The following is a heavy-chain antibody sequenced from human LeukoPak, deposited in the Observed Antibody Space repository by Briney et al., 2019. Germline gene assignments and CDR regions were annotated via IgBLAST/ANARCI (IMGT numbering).Heavy chain of an antibody. CDR1: GFIFSNYG. Sequence: GGSLRLSCAASGFIFSNYGMHWVRQAPGKGLVWVSRISSDESTTTSADSVKGRFTISRDNAKNTLYLQMNSLRADDTAVYYCARDLTGFYYYYMDVWGKGTTVTVS. J-gene: IGHJ6*03. CDR3: ARDLTGFYYYYMDV. D-gene: IGHD7-27*01. CDR2: ISSDESTT. V-gene: IGHV3-74*01.